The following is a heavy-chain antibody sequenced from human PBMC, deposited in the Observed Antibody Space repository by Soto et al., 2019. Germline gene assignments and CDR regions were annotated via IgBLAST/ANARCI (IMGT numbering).Heavy chain of an antibody. J-gene: IGHJ4*02. V-gene: IGHV3-30-3*01. D-gene: IGHD2-8*01. CDR2: ISYDGSNK. CDR3: ARDASPEYAIDY. Sequence: QVQLVESGGGVVQPGRSLRLSCAASGLTFSSYAMHWVRQAPGKGLEWVAVISYDGSNKYYADSVKGRFTISRDNSKNTLKLQMNSLTAEDTAVYYCARDASPEYAIDYWGQETLFTVSS. CDR1: GLTFSSYA.